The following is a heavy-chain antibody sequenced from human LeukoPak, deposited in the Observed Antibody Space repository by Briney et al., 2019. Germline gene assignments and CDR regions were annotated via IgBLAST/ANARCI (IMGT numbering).Heavy chain of an antibody. Sequence: PSETLSLTCTVSGGSISSYYWRWIRQPTGKGLEWIGYIYYRGSTNYNPSFKSRVTLSVDTSKDQFSLKLSSVTTADTAVYYCARVDTAMGRPDYWGQGTLVTVSS. CDR2: IYYRGST. CDR1: GGSISSYY. D-gene: IGHD5-18*01. CDR3: ARVDTAMGRPDY. V-gene: IGHV4-59*01. J-gene: IGHJ4*02.